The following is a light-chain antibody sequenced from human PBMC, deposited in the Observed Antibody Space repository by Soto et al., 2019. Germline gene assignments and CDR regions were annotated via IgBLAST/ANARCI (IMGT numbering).Light chain of an antibody. CDR1: SSNIGSNT. V-gene: IGLV1-44*01. Sequence: QSVLTQPPSASGTPGQRVTVSCSGSSSNIGSNTVNWYQQLPGTAPTLLIYYNNQRPSGVPDRISGSKSGSSASLAISGLQSEDEADYFCAAWDDTLNGLVFGTGTKLTVL. CDR3: AAWDDTLNGLV. CDR2: YNN. J-gene: IGLJ1*01.